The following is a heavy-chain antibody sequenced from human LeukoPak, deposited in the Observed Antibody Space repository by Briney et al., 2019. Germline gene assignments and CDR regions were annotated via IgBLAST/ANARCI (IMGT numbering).Heavy chain of an antibody. V-gene: IGHV1-3*04. CDR3: AREKNQQWVDCLQY. CDR2: INTDNGNT. J-gene: IGHJ4*02. Sequence: GASVKVSCKASGTSFTTNAMHWVRQAPGQRLEWMGWINTDNGNTHYLQKFQGRVTITRDTSASTTYMELSSLTSEDTAVHYCAREKNQQWVDCLQYWGQGTLVTVSS. D-gene: IGHD1-26*01. CDR1: GTSFTTNA.